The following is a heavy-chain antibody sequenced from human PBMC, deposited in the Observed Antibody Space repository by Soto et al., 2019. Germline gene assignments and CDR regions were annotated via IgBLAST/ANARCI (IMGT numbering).Heavy chain of an antibody. CDR3: ARHPAYSQGDYFDY. CDR1: GGSISRYY. Sequence: SETLSLTCTVSGGSISRYYWSWIRQPPGKGLEWIGYIYYSGSTNYNPSLKSRVTISVDTSKNQFSLKLSSVTAADTAVYYCARHPAYSQGDYFDYWGQGTLVTVSS. V-gene: IGHV4-59*08. J-gene: IGHJ4*02. D-gene: IGHD4-4*01. CDR2: IYYSGST.